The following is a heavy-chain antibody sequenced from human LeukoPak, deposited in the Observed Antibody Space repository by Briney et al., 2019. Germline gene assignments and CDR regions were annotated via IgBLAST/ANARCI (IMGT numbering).Heavy chain of an antibody. CDR1: GGSISSGGYY. D-gene: IGHD5-18*01. J-gene: IGHJ3*02. Sequence: SQTLSLTCTVSGGSISSGGYYWSWIRQHPGKGLEWIGSIYYSGSTYYNPSLKSRVTISVDTSKNQFSLKLSSVTAADTAVYYCARGGVDTAMLTWVAFDIWGQGTMVTVSS. V-gene: IGHV4-31*03. CDR2: IYYSGST. CDR3: ARGGVDTAMLTWVAFDI.